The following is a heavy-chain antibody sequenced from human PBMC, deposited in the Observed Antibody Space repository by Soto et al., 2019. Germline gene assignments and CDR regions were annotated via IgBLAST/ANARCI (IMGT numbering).Heavy chain of an antibody. D-gene: IGHD3-9*01. J-gene: IGHJ3*02. CDR3: ARPHVLRYFDWLLWDAFDI. Sequence: GGSLRLSCAASGFTFSSYSMNWVRQAPGKGPEWVSSISSSSSYIYYADSVKGRFTISRDNAKNSLYLQMNSLRAEDTAVYYCARPHVLRYFDWLLWDAFDIWGQGTMVTVSS. CDR2: ISSSSSYI. CDR1: GFTFSSYS. V-gene: IGHV3-21*01.